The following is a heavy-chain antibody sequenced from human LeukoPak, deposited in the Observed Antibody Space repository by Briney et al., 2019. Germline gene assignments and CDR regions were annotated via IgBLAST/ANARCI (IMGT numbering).Heavy chain of an antibody. Sequence: GRSLRLSCAASGFTFDDYAMHWVRQAPGKGLEWVSGISWNSGSIGYADSVKGRFTISRDNAKNSLYLQMNSLRAEDTALYYCAKDMSYDSSGAGFDYWSQGTLVTVSS. D-gene: IGHD3-22*01. V-gene: IGHV3-9*01. CDR3: AKDMSYDSSGAGFDY. J-gene: IGHJ4*02. CDR1: GFTFDDYA. CDR2: ISWNSGSI.